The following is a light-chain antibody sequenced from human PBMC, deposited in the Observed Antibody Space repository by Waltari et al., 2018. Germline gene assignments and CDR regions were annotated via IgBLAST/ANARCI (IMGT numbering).Light chain of an antibody. CDR1: TGPVTSGSY. J-gene: IGLJ2*01. CDR3: LLYLGDVQV. CDR2: SST. V-gene: IGLV7-43*01. Sequence: QTVVTQEPSLTVSPGGTVTLTCTSSTGPVTSGSYTNWFQQKSVQAPRSLIYSSTDKHSCTPARFSGSLLGGKAALTLSDVRPEDEADYYCLLYLGDVQVFGGGTRLTVL.